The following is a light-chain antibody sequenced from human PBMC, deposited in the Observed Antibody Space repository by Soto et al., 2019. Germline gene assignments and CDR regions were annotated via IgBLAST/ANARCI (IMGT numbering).Light chain of an antibody. CDR2: GAS. CDR1: QSVSSSY. J-gene: IGKJ1*01. Sequence: VLRRAPSARRSSSGAKAALSCRASQSVSSSYLAWYQQKPGQAPRLLIYGASSRATGIPDRFSGSGSGTDFTLTISRREPEDFAVYYYQQYGSSRWTFGQGTKVDIK. CDR3: QQYGSSRWT. V-gene: IGKV3-20*01.